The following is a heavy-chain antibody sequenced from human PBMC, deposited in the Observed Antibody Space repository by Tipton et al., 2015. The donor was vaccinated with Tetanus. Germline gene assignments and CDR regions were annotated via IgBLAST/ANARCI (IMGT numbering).Heavy chain of an antibody. V-gene: IGHV4-30-2*01. J-gene: IGHJ4*02. D-gene: IGHD3-22*01. CDR3: ARAVRFYYDSSTYYQYYFDS. Sequence: TLSLTCTVSGGFSSGDYYWSWIRQHPGKGLEWIGYIYESGTTHYNPSLKSRVTLSLDMSKNHVSLNLTSVIAADTAVYYCARAVRFYYDSSTYYQYYFDSWGQGTLVTVSS. CDR1: GGFSSGDYY. CDR2: IYESGTT.